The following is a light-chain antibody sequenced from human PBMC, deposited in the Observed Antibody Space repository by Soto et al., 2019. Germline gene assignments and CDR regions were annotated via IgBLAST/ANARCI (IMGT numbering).Light chain of an antibody. J-gene: IGLJ1*01. CDR3: QSYDNSLSAYV. V-gene: IGLV1-40*01. Sequence: QSVLTQPPSVSGAPGQRVTISCTESSSNIGAGYDVHWYQQLPGTAPKLVIYGDSNRPSGVPDRFSGSKSGTSASLAITGLQAEDEADYFCQSYDNSLSAYVFGTGTKVTVL. CDR2: GDS. CDR1: SSNIGAGYD.